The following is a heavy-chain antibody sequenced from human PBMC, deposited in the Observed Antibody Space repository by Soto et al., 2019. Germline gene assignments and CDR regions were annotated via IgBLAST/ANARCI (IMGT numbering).Heavy chain of an antibody. V-gene: IGHV1-3*01. CDR2: INAGNGNT. Sequence: ASVKVSCKASGYTFTGYYMHWVRQAPGQRLEWMGWINAGNGNTKYSQKFQGRVTITRDTSASTAYMELSSLRSEDTAVYYCARNYIAAAGPYYFDYWGQGTLVTVSS. D-gene: IGHD6-13*01. CDR3: ARNYIAAAGPYYFDY. J-gene: IGHJ4*02. CDR1: GYTFTGYY.